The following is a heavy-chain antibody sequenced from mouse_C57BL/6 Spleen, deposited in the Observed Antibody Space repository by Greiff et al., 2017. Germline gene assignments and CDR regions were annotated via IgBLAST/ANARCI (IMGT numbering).Heavy chain of an antibody. CDR1: GYTFTGYW. V-gene: IGHV1-9*01. CDR3: ARGEGGFDGGAY. CDR2: LLPGSGST. J-gene: IGHJ2*01. Sequence: QVQLQQSGAELMKPGASVKLSCKATGYTFTGYWIEWVKQRPGHGLEWIGELLPGSGSTNYNEKFKGKATFTADTSSNTAYMQLSSLTTEVSAIYYCARGEGGFDGGAYWGQGTTLTVSS.